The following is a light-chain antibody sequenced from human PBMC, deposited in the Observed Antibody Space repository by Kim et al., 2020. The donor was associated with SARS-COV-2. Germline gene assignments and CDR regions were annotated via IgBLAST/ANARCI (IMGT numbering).Light chain of an antibody. CDR2: YDS. V-gene: IGLV3-21*04. J-gene: IGLJ1*01. CDR1: NIGSKS. CDR3: QVWDSSSDLRV. Sequence: APGKTARITCGGNNIGSKSVHWYQQKPGQAPVLVIYYDSDRPSGIPERFSGSNSGNTATLTISRVEAGDEADYYCQVWDSSSDLRVFGTGTKVTVL.